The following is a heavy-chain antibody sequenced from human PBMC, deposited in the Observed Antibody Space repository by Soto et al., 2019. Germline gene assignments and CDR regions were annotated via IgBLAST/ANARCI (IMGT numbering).Heavy chain of an antibody. V-gene: IGHV4-39*01. CDR1: GGSISSSSYY. D-gene: IGHD3-3*01. CDR2: IYYSGST. J-gene: IGHJ5*02. Sequence: SETLSLTCTVSGGSISSSSYYWGWIRQPPGKGLEWIGSIYYSGSTYYNPSLKSRVTISVDTSKNQFSLKLSSVTSADKAVYYCASSYYDFWSGYYALSTYDPWGQGTLVTVSS. CDR3: ASSYYDFWSGYYALSTYDP.